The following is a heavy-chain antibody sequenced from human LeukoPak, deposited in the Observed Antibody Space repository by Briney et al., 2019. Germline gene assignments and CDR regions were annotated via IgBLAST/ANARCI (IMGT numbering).Heavy chain of an antibody. D-gene: IGHD3-16*01. CDR2: IHDDGIVT. CDR1: GFTFSNAW. V-gene: IGHV3-7*01. CDR3: ARGRGWVDH. Sequence: GGSLRLSCAASGFTFSNAWMSWVRQAPGKGLEWVANIHDDGIVTNYVDSVKGRFTISRDNARNSVYLQLNSLRAEDTALYYCARGRGWVDHWGQGTLVTVSS. J-gene: IGHJ4*02.